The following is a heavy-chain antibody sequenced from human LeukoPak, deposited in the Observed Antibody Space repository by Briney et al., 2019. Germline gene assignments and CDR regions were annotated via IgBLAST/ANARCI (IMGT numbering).Heavy chain of an antibody. CDR2: IIPIFGTA. V-gene: IGHV1-69*05. J-gene: IGHJ5*02. D-gene: IGHD3-10*01. CDR3: ARGHYDSGSPPKGFGFDP. Sequence: ASVKVSCKASGGTFSSYAISWVRQASGHGLEWMGGIIPIFGTANYAQKFQGRVTITTDESTSTAYMELSSLRSEDTAVYYCARGHYDSGSPPKGFGFDPWGQGTLVTASS. CDR1: GGTFSSYA.